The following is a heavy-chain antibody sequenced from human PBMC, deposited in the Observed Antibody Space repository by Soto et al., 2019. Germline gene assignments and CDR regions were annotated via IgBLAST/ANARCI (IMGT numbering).Heavy chain of an antibody. D-gene: IGHD3-3*01. V-gene: IGHV3-15*07. CDR1: GFSITNTW. Sequence: EVQLVESGGGLVQPGGSLRLSRAASGFSITNTWMHWFRQAPGKGLEWVGRVKRKADGGTADYAAPVKGRFTVSRDDSKNTQYLQMNRLNMEDTAVYYCNSYPDFWGGHTPLWGQGTLVTVSS. CDR3: NSYPDFWGGHTPL. J-gene: IGHJ4*02. CDR2: VKRKADGGTA.